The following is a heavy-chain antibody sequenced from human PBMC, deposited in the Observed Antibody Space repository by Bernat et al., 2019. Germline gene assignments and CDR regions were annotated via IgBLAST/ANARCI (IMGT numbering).Heavy chain of an antibody. CDR1: GFTFSSYG. D-gene: IGHD5-18*01. Sequence: QVQLVESGGGVVQPGRSLRLSCAASGFTFSSYGMHWVRQAPGNGLEWVAVIWYDGSNKYYADSVKGRFTISRDNSKNTLYLQMNSLRAEDTAVYYCARESSDVDTAMAPLLDSMGFDPWGQGTLVTVSS. CDR3: ARESSDVDTAMAPLLDSMGFDP. J-gene: IGHJ5*02. CDR2: IWYDGSNK. V-gene: IGHV3-33*01.